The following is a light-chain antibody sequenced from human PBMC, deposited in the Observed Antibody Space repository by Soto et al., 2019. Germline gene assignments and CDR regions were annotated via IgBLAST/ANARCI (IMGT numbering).Light chain of an antibody. CDR1: QSIKNW. CDR2: GAS. V-gene: IGKV1-5*01. J-gene: IGKJ1*01. CDR3: KQYNRYSGM. Sequence: DIQMTQSPLTLSASVGDRVTITCRASQSIKNWLAWYQQKPGKAPKLLLSGASSRDSGVPPRFSGSGYGTEFTLSFSSLQPDDFATYYCKQYNRYSGMFGQGTKVEV.